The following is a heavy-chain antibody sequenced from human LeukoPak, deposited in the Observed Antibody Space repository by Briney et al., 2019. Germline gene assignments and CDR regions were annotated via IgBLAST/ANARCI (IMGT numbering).Heavy chain of an antibody. J-gene: IGHJ4*02. CDR2: ISGSGGST. CDR1: GFTFTSYA. V-gene: IGHV3-23*01. D-gene: IGHD3-10*01. CDR3: ANPTDTYGSGGY. Sequence: PGGSLRLSCAASGFTFTSYAMSWVRQAPGKRLEWVSAISGSGGSTYYADSVKGRFTISRDNSKNTLYLQMNSLRAEDTAVYYCANPTDTYGSGGYWGQGTLVTVSS.